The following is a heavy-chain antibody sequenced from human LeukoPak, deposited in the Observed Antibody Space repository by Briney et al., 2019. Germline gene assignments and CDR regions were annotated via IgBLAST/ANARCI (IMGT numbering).Heavy chain of an antibody. CDR2: IHHSGHT. Sequence: SETLSLTCTVSGDSVNNNDAYWAWVRQPPGKGLEWIVTIHHSGHTFYNPSLRSRVTISLDTSKNQFSLRLSSVTAADTALYYCARRSTDDYLEYFHTWGQGTLVTVSS. J-gene: IGHJ4*02. V-gene: IGHV4-39*01. CDR3: ARRSTDDYLEYFHT. D-gene: IGHD2/OR15-2a*01. CDR1: GDSVNNNDAY.